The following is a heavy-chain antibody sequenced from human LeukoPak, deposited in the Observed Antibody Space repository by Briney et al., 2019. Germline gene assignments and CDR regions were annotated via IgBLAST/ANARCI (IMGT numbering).Heavy chain of an antibody. Sequence: PGGSLRLSCGASGFIFSTYGMSWVRQVPGKGLERVSAISGSGDFTYYADSVKGRFSISRDNSQNTLFLQMNSLRAEDTAVYYCAKFGGDTYYYYYMDAWGKGTTVTISS. CDR1: GFIFSTYG. CDR2: ISGSGDFT. J-gene: IGHJ6*03. CDR3: AKFGGDTYYYYYMDA. V-gene: IGHV3-23*01. D-gene: IGHD2-21*02.